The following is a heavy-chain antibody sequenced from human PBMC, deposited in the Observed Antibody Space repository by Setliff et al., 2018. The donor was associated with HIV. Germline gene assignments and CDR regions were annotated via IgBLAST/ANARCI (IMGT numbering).Heavy chain of an antibody. CDR2: INADNGNT. D-gene: IGHD5-18*01. CDR1: GYSFTSYT. Sequence: ASVKVSCKASGYSFTSYTIHWVRQAPGQRLEWMGWINADNGNTKYSQKFRGRVTFTRDTSASTAYMELSSLRSEDTAVYYCARDRKQLWIYYFDYWGQGTLVTVSS. J-gene: IGHJ4*02. V-gene: IGHV1-3*01. CDR3: ARDRKQLWIYYFDY.